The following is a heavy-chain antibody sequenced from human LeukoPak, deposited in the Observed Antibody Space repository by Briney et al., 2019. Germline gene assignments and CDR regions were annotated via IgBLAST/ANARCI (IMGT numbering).Heavy chain of an antibody. CDR1: GFTFSSYE. CDR3: ARGDDHGGKPFDY. V-gene: IGHV3-48*03. J-gene: IGHJ4*02. CDR2: ISSSGSTI. Sequence: GGSLRLYCAASGFTFSSYEMNWVRQAPGKGLEWVSYISSSGSTIYYADSVKGRFTISRDNAKNSLYLQMNSLRAEDTAVYYCARGDDHGGKPFDYWGQGTLVTVSS. D-gene: IGHD4-23*01.